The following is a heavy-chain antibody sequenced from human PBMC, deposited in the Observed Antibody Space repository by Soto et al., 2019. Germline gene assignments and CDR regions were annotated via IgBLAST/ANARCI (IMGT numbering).Heavy chain of an antibody. CDR2: TYYRSKWHS. V-gene: IGHV6-1*01. CDR1: GDSVSSKNAA. D-gene: IGHD3-22*01. J-gene: IGHJ1*01. CDR3: ARSGPGGYIKH. Sequence: SQTLSLTCDISGDSVSSKNAAWNWIRQSPSRGLEWLGRTYYRSKWHSGYAVSVRSRVSISPDTSKNRFSLQLNSVTPDDTAVYYCARSGPGGYIKHWRRGTLVTVCS.